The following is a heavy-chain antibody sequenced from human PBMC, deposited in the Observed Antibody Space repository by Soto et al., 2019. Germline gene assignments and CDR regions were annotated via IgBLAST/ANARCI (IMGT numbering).Heavy chain of an antibody. Sequence: QVQLQQWGAGLLKPSETLSLTCAVYGGSFSGYYWSWIRQPPGKGLEWIGEINHSGSTNYNPSLKSRVTISVDTSKNPFSLKLRYLTAADTAVYYCARTGIRYFAWLFPYNWFDPWGQGPLVTVSS. CDR1: GGSFSGYY. CDR2: INHSGST. V-gene: IGHV4-34*01. D-gene: IGHD3-9*01. CDR3: ARTGIRYFAWLFPYNWFDP. J-gene: IGHJ5*02.